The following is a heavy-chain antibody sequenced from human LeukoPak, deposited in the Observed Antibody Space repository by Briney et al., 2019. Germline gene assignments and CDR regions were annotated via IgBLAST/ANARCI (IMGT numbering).Heavy chain of an antibody. J-gene: IGHJ4*02. D-gene: IGHD6-19*01. Sequence: GASVKVSCKASGYTFTSYGISWVRQAPGQGLEWMGWISAYNGNTNYARKLQGRVTMTTDTSTSTAYMELRSLRSDDTAVYYCARGGDSYSSGWYGGLSPIDYWGQGTLVTVSS. CDR2: ISAYNGNT. CDR3: ARGGDSYSSGWYGGLSPIDY. CDR1: GYTFTSYG. V-gene: IGHV1-18*01.